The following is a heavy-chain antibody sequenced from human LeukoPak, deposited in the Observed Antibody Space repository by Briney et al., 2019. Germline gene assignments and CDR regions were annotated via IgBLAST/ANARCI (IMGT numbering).Heavy chain of an antibody. D-gene: IGHD5-18*01. Sequence: ASVKVSCKASGYTFTGYYMHWVRQAPGQGLEWMGWINPNSGGTNYAQKFQGRVTMTRDTSISTAYMELSRLRSDDTAVYYCARDPGYGFRPVYRFDYWGQGTLVTVSS. J-gene: IGHJ4*02. CDR3: ARDPGYGFRPVYRFDY. CDR1: GYTFTGYY. CDR2: INPNSGGT. V-gene: IGHV1-2*02.